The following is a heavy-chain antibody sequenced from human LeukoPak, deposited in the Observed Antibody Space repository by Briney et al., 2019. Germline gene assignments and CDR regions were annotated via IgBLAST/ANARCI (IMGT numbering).Heavy chain of an antibody. V-gene: IGHV4-4*07. D-gene: IGHD1-26*01. J-gene: IGHJ6*03. CDR2: IYTSGST. CDR1: GGSISSYY. Sequence: SPSETLSLTCTVSGGSISSYYWSWIRQPAGKGLEWIGRIYTSGSTNYNPSLKSRVTMSVDTSKNQFSLKLSSVTAADTAVYYCARHHYQYYYYYYMDVWGKGTTVTVSS. CDR3: ARHHYQYYYYYYMDV.